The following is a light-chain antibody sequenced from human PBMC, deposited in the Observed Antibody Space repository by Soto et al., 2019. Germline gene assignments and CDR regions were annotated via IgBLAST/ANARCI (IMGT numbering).Light chain of an antibody. J-gene: IGKJ1*01. Sequence: DIQMTQSPSTLSASVGDRVTITCRASQSISSWLAWYQQKPGKAPKLLVYRASSLEGGVPSRFSGSGSGTEFTLTINSLQPDDFATYYCKQYHNYRTFGQGTXVDIK. CDR2: RAS. CDR1: QSISSW. CDR3: KQYHNYRT. V-gene: IGKV1-5*03.